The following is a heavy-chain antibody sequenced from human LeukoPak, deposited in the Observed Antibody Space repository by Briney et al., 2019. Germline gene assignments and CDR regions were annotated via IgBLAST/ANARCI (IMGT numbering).Heavy chain of an antibody. CDR3: ARAPSELGGYYPEYFRH. CDR1: GFTFSRYW. CDR2: IKSDGNT. D-gene: IGHD3-22*01. J-gene: IGHJ1*01. V-gene: IGHV3-74*01. Sequence: GGSLRLSCAASGFTFSRYWMHWVRQAPGKGLVWVSRIKSDGNTNYADSVKGRFTISRDNAKNTVSLQMNSLRAEDTGVYFCARAPSELGGYYPEYFRHWGQGTLVTVSS.